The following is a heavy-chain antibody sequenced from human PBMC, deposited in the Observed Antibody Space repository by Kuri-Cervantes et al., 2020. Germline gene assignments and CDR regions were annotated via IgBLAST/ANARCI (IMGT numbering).Heavy chain of an antibody. Sequence: ASVKVSCKASGYTFTSYAMHWVRQAPGQRLEWMGWSNAGNGNTKYSQEFQGRVTMTRDTSTSTVYMELSSLRSEDTAVYYCARTAPVAFDAFEIWGQGTVVTVSS. CDR3: ARTAPVAFDAFEI. D-gene: IGHD2-21*01. J-gene: IGHJ3*02. CDR1: GYTFTSYA. CDR2: SNAGNGNT. V-gene: IGHV1-3*02.